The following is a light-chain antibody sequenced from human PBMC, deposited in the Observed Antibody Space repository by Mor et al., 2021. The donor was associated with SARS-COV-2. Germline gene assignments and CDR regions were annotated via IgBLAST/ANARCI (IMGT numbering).Light chain of an antibody. J-gene: IGLJ2*01. CDR2: EAK. CDR3: CAYVGSSTVV. Sequence: WYQQHPDKAPKLIIYEAKKRPSGVSDRFSGSKSGNTASLTISGLQAEDEADYYCCAYVGSSTVVFGGGT. V-gene: IGLV2-23*01.